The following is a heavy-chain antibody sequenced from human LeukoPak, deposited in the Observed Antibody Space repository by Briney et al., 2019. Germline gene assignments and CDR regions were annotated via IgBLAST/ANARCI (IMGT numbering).Heavy chain of an antibody. V-gene: IGHV1-69*02. CDR1: GYTFTYYY. D-gene: IGHD1-14*01. CDR3: ARWAYKGYYGMDV. Sequence: SVKVSCKASGYTFTYYYMHWVRQAPGQGLEWMGRIIPILGIANYAQKFQGRVTITADKSTSTAYMELSSLRSEDTAVYYCARWAYKGYYGMDVWGQGTTVTVSS. CDR2: IIPILGIA. J-gene: IGHJ6*02.